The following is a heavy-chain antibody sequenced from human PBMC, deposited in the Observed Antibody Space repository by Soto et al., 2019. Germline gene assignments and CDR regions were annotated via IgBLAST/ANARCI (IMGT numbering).Heavy chain of an antibody. J-gene: IGHJ4*02. V-gene: IGHV3-23*01. Sequence: GGSLRLSCAASGFTFSSYAMSWVRQAPGKGLEWVSAISGSGGSTYYADSVKGRFTISRDNSKNTLYLQMNSLRAEDTAVYYCASLRGYSYGGLYYFDYWGQGTLVTVSS. CDR1: GFTFSSYA. CDR2: ISGSGGST. CDR3: ASLRGYSYGGLYYFDY. D-gene: IGHD5-18*01.